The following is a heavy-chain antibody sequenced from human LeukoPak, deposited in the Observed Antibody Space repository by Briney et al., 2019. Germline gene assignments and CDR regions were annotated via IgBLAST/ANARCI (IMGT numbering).Heavy chain of an antibody. CDR1: GFTFSDYY. Sequence: GGSLRLSCVVSGFTFSDYYMSWIRQAPGKGLDWVSYISSTGGTIDYTDSGKGRFTISRDNAKNSLYLQMNSLRAEDTAVYYCARDLMKSSWYPYYFDYWGQGALVTVSS. D-gene: IGHD6-13*01. J-gene: IGHJ4*02. CDR2: ISSTGGTI. CDR3: ARDLMKSSWYPYYFDY. V-gene: IGHV3-11*01.